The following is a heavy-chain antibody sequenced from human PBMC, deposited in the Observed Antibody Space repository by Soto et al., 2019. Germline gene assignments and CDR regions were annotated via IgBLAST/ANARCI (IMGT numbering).Heavy chain of an antibody. CDR3: AISQDRGGRTTFIY. D-gene: IGHD3-16*01. Sequence: PRGSLRLSCAFSVFTFDDNAMDWVRQAPEKGLEWVSGINWKSDIGYADSVKGRFTISRDNAENSLYLQMNSLRAEDTALYYCAISQDRGGRTTFIYWGQGTKVTVSS. J-gene: IGHJ4*02. V-gene: IGHV3-9*01. CDR1: VFTFDDNA. CDR2: INWKSDI.